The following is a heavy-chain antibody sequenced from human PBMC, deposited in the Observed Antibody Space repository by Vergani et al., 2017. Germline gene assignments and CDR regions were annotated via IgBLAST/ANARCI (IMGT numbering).Heavy chain of an antibody. V-gene: IGHV4-38-2*01. Sequence: QVQLQESGPRQVRPSEPLSLSCAVSGYSIDIGYYWAWIRQSPEKGLEWIATVYRDGIAYYNPSLQNRVTISVDKAQNHFSLELHSATASDTAVYYCARLSGSGFSAGPEYWGPGTLVTVSS. CDR3: ARLSGSGFSAGPEY. D-gene: IGHD5-12*01. CDR1: GYSIDIGYY. J-gene: IGHJ4*02. CDR2: VYRDGIA.